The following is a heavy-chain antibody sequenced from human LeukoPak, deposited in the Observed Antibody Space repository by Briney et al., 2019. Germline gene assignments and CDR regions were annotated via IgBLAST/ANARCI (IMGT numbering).Heavy chain of an antibody. D-gene: IGHD2-15*01. J-gene: IGHJ5*02. Sequence: SETLSLTCAVYGGSFSGYYWSWIRQPPGKGLEWIGEINHSGSTNYNLSLKSRVTISVDTSKNQFSLKLSSVTAADTAVYYCARGVRYCSGGSCHGGNWFDPWGQGTLVTVSS. V-gene: IGHV4-34*01. CDR2: INHSGST. CDR3: ARGVRYCSGGSCHGGNWFDP. CDR1: GGSFSGYY.